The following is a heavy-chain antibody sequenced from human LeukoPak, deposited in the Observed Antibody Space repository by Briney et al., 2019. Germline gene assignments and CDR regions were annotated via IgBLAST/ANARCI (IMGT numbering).Heavy chain of an antibody. D-gene: IGHD4-17*01. J-gene: IGHJ6*02. Sequence: GGSLRLSCAASGFTFSSYGMHWVRQAPGKGLEWVAVISYDGSNKYHADSVKGRFTISRDNSKNTLYLQMNSLRAEDAAVYYCAKTYYGDALGMDVWGQGTTVTVSS. CDR2: ISYDGSNK. CDR3: AKTYYGDALGMDV. V-gene: IGHV3-30*18. CDR1: GFTFSSYG.